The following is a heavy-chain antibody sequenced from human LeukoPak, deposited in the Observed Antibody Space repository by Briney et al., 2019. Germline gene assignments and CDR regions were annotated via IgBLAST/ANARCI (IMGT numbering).Heavy chain of an antibody. CDR1: GGSISSSSYY. CDR3: ARQRRYQLHEYYFDY. J-gene: IGHJ4*02. D-gene: IGHD2-2*01. V-gene: IGHV4-39*01. Sequence: PSETLSLTCTVSGGSISSSSYYWGWIRQPPGKGLEWIGSIYYSGSTYYNPSLKSRVTISVDTSKNQFSLKLSSVTAADTAVYYCARQRRYQLHEYYFDYWGQGTLVTVSS. CDR2: IYYSGST.